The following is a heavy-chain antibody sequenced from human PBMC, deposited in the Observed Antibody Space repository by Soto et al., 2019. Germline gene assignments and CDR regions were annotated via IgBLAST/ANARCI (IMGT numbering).Heavy chain of an antibody. D-gene: IGHD4-17*01. CDR1: GFTFSRYW. J-gene: IGHJ6*02. Sequence: VQLVESGGGLVQPGGSLRLTCATSGFTFSRYWMSWVRQAPGKGLEWVANIKQDGFEKYYVDSVKERFTISRDNAKNSLYLQMKSLRADDTAVYYCARGDYPFPYYYYGLDVWGLGTTVTVSS. CDR3: ARGDYPFPYYYYGLDV. CDR2: IKQDGFEK. V-gene: IGHV3-7*04.